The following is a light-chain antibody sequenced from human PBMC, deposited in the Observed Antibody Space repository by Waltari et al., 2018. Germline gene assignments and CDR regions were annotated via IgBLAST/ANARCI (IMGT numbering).Light chain of an antibody. CDR2: DVS. V-gene: IGLV2-11*01. J-gene: IGLJ2*01. CDR1: SSDVGGYNY. CDR3: CSYAGSYTFI. Sequence: QSALTQPRSVSGSPGQSVTISCTGTSSDVGGYNYVSWYQQHPGKAPKLMIYDVSKRPSGGPDRFSCSKSGNTASLTISGLQAEDEADYYCCSYAGSYTFIFGGGTKLTVL.